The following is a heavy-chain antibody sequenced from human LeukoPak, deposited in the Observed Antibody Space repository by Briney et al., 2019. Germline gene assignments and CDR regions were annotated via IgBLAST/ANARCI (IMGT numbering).Heavy chain of an antibody. CDR1: GYTFTSYG. D-gene: IGHD4-17*01. V-gene: IGHV1-18*01. Sequence: ASVKVSCKASGYTFTSYGISWVRQAPGQGLEWMGWISAYNGNTNYAQKLQGRVTTTTDTSTSTAYMELRSLRPDDTAVYYCARDRPVTTNYFDYWGQGTLVTVSS. CDR3: ARDRPVTTNYFDY. CDR2: ISAYNGNT. J-gene: IGHJ4*02.